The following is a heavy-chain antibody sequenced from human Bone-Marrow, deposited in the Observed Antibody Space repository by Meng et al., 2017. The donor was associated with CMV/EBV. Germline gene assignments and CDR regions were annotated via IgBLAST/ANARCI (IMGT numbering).Heavy chain of an antibody. D-gene: IGHD1-26*01. Sequence: GESLKISCAASGFSVSYTYMSWIRQAPGKGLEWVSYISSSGSTIYYADSVKGRFTISRDNAKNSLYLQMNSLRAEDTAVYYCARATRGYGMDVWGQGPTVTVSS. CDR3: ARATRGYGMDV. J-gene: IGHJ6*02. V-gene: IGHV3-11*01. CDR1: GFSVSYTY. CDR2: ISSSGSTI.